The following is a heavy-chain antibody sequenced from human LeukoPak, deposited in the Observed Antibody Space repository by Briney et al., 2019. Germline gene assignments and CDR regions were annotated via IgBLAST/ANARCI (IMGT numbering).Heavy chain of an antibody. CDR2: ITSSSSYI. J-gene: IGHJ5*02. CDR3: AKEYYDFWSGYGGNWFDP. Sequence: GGSLRLSCAASGFTFSSYAMNRVRQAPGKGLEWVSSITSSSSYIYYADSVKGRFTISRDNAKNSLYLQMNSLRAEDTAVYYCAKEYYDFWSGYGGNWFDPWGQGTLVTVSS. D-gene: IGHD3-3*01. CDR1: GFTFSSYA. V-gene: IGHV3-21*01.